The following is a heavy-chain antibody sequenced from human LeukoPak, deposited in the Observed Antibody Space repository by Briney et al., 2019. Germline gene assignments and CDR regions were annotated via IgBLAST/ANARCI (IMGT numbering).Heavy chain of an antibody. CDR3: ARGVYIAAAQYGY. CDR1: GGSISSHY. Sequence: SETLSLSCTVSGGSISSHYWSWIRQPPGKGLEWIGYIYYSGTTNYNPSLKSRVTISVDTSKNQFSLKLSSVTAADTAVYYCARGVYIAAAQYGYWGQGTLVTVSS. CDR2: IYYSGTT. V-gene: IGHV4-59*11. D-gene: IGHD6-13*01. J-gene: IGHJ4*02.